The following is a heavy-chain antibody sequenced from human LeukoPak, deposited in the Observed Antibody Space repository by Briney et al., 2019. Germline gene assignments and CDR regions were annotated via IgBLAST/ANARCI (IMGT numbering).Heavy chain of an antibody. V-gene: IGHV4-61*02. CDR2: IYTSGST. J-gene: IGHJ6*03. Sequence: PSQTLSLTCTVSGGSISSGSYYWSWIRQPAGKGLEWIGRIYTSGSTNYNPSLKSRVTISVDTSKNQFSLKLSSVTAADTAVYYCARVVTYYYDSSGYYNVRYYYYYMDVWGKGTTVTVSS. CDR1: GGSISSGSYY. CDR3: ARVVTYYYDSSGYYNVRYYYYYMDV. D-gene: IGHD3-22*01.